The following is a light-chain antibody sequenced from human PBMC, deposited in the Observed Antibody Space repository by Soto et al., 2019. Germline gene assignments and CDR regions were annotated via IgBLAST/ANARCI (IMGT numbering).Light chain of an antibody. CDR2: AAS. J-gene: IGKJ1*01. CDR3: QKYNSAPRT. Sequence: DIQMTQSPSSLSASVGDRVTITCRASQGIIDYLAWYQQKPGKAPKLLIYAASTLQSGVPSRFSGSGAGTDFTLTISSLQPEDVETYYCQKYNSAPRTFGKGTKVEIK. V-gene: IGKV1-27*01. CDR1: QGIIDY.